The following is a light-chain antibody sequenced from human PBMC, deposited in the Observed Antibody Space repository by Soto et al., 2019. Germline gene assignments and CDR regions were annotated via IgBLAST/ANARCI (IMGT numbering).Light chain of an antibody. CDR1: SSDVGGYNY. J-gene: IGLJ2*01. CDR3: SSYTSSSTYVV. CDR2: DVS. V-gene: IGLV2-14*01. Sequence: QSVLTQPASVSGSPGQSITISCTGTSSDVGGYNYVSWYQQHPGKAPKLMIYDVSNRPSGVSNRFSGSKSGKTASLTISGLQAEDEADYYCSSYTSSSTYVVFGGGTQLTVL.